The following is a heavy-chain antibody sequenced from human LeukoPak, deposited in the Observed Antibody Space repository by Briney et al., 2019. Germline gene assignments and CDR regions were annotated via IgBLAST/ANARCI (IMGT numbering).Heavy chain of an antibody. CDR1: GGSFSGYY. CDR2: INHSGST. D-gene: IGHD2-21*02. J-gene: IGHJ4*02. Sequence: SETLSLTCAVYGGSFSGYYWTWIRQPPGKGLEWIGEINHSGSTNYNPSLKSRVTISVDTSKNQFSLKLGSVTAADTAVYYCARGAGDAAYCGGDCGGGYYFDFWGPGTLVTVSS. V-gene: IGHV4-34*01. CDR3: ARGAGDAAYCGGDCGGGYYFDF.